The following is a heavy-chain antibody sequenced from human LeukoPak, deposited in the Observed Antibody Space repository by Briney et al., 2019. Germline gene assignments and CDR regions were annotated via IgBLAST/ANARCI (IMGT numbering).Heavy chain of an antibody. J-gene: IGHJ4*02. V-gene: IGHV3-23*01. CDR2: VLVGGTTT. Sequence: GGALRLSCAASGFPFSNYSMRWVRQAPGKGLEWVSSVLVGGTTTYYADAVKGRFTVSRDNSKSTVYLQMNSLRAEDTAVYYCAKMPASSAAYFEEWGQGTLVTVSS. CDR3: AKMPASSAAYFEE. D-gene: IGHD2-2*01. CDR1: GFPFSNYS.